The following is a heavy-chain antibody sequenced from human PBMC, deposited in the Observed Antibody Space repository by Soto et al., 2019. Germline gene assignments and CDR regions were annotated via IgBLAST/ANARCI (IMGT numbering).Heavy chain of an antibody. Sequence: EVQLVESGGGLVQPGGSLRLSCAASGFTFSSYWMSWVRQAPGKGLEWVANIKQDGSEKYYVDSVKGRFTISRDNAKNSLYLQMNSLRAEDTAVYYCAREGATVNTYGVSWYFDYWGQGTLVTVSS. CDR2: IKQDGSEK. CDR1: GFTFSSYW. J-gene: IGHJ4*02. V-gene: IGHV3-7*03. D-gene: IGHD4-17*01. CDR3: AREGATVNTYGVSWYFDY.